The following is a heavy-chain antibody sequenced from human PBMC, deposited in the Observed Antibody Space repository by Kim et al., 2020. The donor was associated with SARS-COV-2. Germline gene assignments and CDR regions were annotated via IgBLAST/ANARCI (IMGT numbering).Heavy chain of an antibody. J-gene: IGHJ3*02. D-gene: IGHD2-2*01. CDR3: ARDSSTIPDAFDI. CDR1: GFTFSSYG. V-gene: IGHV3-33*01. Sequence: GGSLRLSCAASGFTFSSYGMHWVRQAPGKGLEWVAVIWYDGSNKYYADSVKGRFTISRDNSKNTLYLQMNSLRAEDTAVYYCARDSSTIPDAFDIWGQGTMVTVSS. CDR2: IWYDGSNK.